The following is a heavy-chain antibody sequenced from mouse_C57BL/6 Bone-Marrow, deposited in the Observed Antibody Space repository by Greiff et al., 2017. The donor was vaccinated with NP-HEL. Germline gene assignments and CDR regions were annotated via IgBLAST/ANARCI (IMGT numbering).Heavy chain of an antibody. V-gene: IGHV1-61*01. CDR2: IYPSDSET. D-gene: IGHD2-10*01. CDR3: ALLLSYAMDY. Sequence: VQLQQPGAELVRPGSSVKLSCKASGYTFTSYWRDWVKQRPGQGLEWIGNIYPSDSETHYNQKFKDKATLTVDKSSSTAYMQLSSLTSEDSAVYYCALLLSYAMDYWGQGASVTVSS. J-gene: IGHJ4*01. CDR1: GYTFTSYW.